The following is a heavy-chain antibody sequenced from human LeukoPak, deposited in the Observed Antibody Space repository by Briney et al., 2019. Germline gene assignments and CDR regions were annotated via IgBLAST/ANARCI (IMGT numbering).Heavy chain of an antibody. J-gene: IGHJ3*02. CDR3: ATGTYVLRYFDWSLGAFDI. CDR1: GYTLTELS. Sequence: VSVKVFCKVSGYTLTELSMHWVRQAPGKGLEWMGGFDPEDGETIYAQKFQGRVTMTEDTSTDTAYMELSSLRSEDTAVYYCATGTYVLRYFDWSLGAFDIWGQGTMVTVSS. D-gene: IGHD3-9*01. CDR2: FDPEDGET. V-gene: IGHV1-24*01.